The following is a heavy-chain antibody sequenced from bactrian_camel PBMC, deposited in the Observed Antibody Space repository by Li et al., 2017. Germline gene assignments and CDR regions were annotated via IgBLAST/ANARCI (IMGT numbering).Heavy chain of an antibody. D-gene: IGHD7*01. J-gene: IGHJ4*01. CDR3: AADPTNCLSGACCSIDTYNY. CDR1: GNTFFGDE. CDR2: IERGGET. V-gene: IGHV3S53*01. Sequence: VQLVESGGGSVQAGGSLRLSCAASGNTFFGDEMAWFRQIPGKEREGVALIERGGETHYADSVKGRFTISKDSAGNTLYLQMNSLKPVDTAMYYCAADPTNCLSGACCSIDTYNYWGQGTQVTVS.